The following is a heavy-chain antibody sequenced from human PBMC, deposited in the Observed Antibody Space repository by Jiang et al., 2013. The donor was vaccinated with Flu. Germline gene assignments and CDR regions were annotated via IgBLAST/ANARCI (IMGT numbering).Heavy chain of an antibody. CDR1: GFSFSYYA. J-gene: IGHJ4*02. D-gene: IGHD3-3*01. V-gene: IGHV3-30*02. Sequence: VQLLESGGGVVQPGGSLRLSCTASGFSFSYYAMYWVRQAPGKGLEWLTSIRFDGTIKFYADSVKGRFTVSRDNSKNTLYLQMNSLSAEDTAVYYCATLRGSSYDTYLLDSWGQGTLVTVSS. CDR2: IRFDGTIK. CDR3: ATLRGSSYDTYLLDS.